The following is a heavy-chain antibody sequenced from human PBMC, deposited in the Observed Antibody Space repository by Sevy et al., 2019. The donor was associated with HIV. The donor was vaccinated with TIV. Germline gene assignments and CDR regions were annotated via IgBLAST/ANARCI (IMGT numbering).Heavy chain of an antibody. D-gene: IGHD6-19*01. Sequence: KQSQTLSLTCAISGDSVSRTDVVWNWIRQSPSRGLEWLGRTWYASKWYNDYAISVKSRLTINPDTTRNQVSLHLSSVTPEDTAVYYCARQKNSGFDVWGQGTVVTVS. CDR2: TWYASKWYN. V-gene: IGHV6-1*01. CDR1: GDSVSRTDVV. CDR3: ARQKNSGFDV. J-gene: IGHJ3*01.